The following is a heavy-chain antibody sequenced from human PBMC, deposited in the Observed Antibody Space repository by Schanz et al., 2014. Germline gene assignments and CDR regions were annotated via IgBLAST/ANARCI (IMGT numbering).Heavy chain of an antibody. V-gene: IGHV3-74*01. CDR1: GFTFSSHW. Sequence: EVQLVESGGGLVQPGGSLRLSCAASGFTFSSHWMHWVRQDLGKGLVWVARINSVGSNTDYADSVTGRFTISSDSSKNTIYLQMSSLRADDTAVYYCAKAADWPVTRFDPWGQGTLVTVSS. CDR3: AKAADWPVTRFDP. D-gene: IGHD3-9*01. J-gene: IGHJ5*02. CDR2: INSVGSNT.